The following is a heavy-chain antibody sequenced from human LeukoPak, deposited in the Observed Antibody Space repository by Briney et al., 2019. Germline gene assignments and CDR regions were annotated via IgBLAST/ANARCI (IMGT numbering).Heavy chain of an antibody. D-gene: IGHD6-13*01. J-gene: IGHJ6*02. CDR1: GYTLTELS. V-gene: IGHV1-24*01. Sequence: ASVTVSCKVSGYTLTELSMFWVRQAPGKGLEWMGSFDPEDGKTVYAQKFQGRVTMTEGTSTDTAYMELSSLRSEDTAVYYCATGYLVTAGLMDVWGQGTTVTVSS. CDR2: FDPEDGKT. CDR3: ATGYLVTAGLMDV.